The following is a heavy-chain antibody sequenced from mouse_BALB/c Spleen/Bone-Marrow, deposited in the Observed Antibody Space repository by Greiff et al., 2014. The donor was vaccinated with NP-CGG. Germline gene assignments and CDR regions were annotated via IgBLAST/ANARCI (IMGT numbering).Heavy chain of an antibody. D-gene: IGHD1-1*02. CDR1: GFTFSDFY. CDR2: ISSGGTYT. J-gene: IGHJ4*01. CDR3: ARSGERYGSMDY. Sequence: EVQLQQSGGHLVKPGGSLKLSCAASGFTFSDFYMFWFRQTPEKRLEWVATISSGGTYTYYPDSVKGRFTISRDNAKNNLYLQMSSLKSEDTAMYYCARSGERYGSMDYWGQGTSVTVSA. V-gene: IGHV5-4*02.